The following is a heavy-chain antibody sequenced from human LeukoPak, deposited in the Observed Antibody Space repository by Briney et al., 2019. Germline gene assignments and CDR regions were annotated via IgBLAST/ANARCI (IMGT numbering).Heavy chain of an antibody. CDR2: INSDGSWT. CDR1: GTYW. D-gene: IGHD2/OR15-2a*01. V-gene: IGHV3-74*01. CDR3: VTFYETY. Sequence: GGSLRLSCAASGTYWMHWVRQAPGKGLVWVSHINSDGSWTGYADSVKGRFTISKDNAKNTVSLQMNNLRAEDTAVYYCVTFYETYWGRGTLVTVSS. J-gene: IGHJ4*02.